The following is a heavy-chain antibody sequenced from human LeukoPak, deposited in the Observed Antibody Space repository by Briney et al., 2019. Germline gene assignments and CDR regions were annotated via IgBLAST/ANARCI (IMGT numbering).Heavy chain of an antibody. D-gene: IGHD5-18*01. CDR1: GGSISSYY. V-gene: IGHV4-59*01. Sequence: SETLSLTCTVSGGSISSYYWSWVRQPPGKGLEWIGYIYYSGSTNYNPSLKSRVTISVDTSKNQFSLKVSSVTAADTAVYYCARDRWLGYWGQGALVTVSS. CDR2: IYYSGST. CDR3: ARDRWLGY. J-gene: IGHJ4*02.